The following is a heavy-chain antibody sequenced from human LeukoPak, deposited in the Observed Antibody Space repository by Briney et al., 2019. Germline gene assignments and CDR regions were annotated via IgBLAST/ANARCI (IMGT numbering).Heavy chain of an antibody. CDR1: GYTFTSYY. D-gene: IGHD6-13*01. CDR2: INPSGGST. J-gene: IGHJ6*02. CDR3: ARDLGAARDKTYYYYGMDV. Sequence: ASVKVSCKASGYTFTSYYMHWVRQAPGQGLEWMGIINPSGGSTSYAQKFQSRVTMTRDTSTGTVYMELSSLRSEDTAVYYCARDLGAARDKTYYYYGMDVWGQGTTVTVSS. V-gene: IGHV1-46*01.